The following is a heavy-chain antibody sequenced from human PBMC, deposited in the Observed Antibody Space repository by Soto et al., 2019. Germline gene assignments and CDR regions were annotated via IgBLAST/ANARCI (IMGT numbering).Heavy chain of an antibody. CDR1: GYTFTIYA. V-gene: IGHV1-3*01. J-gene: IGHJ3*02. Sequence: ASVKGSCQASGYTFTIYAVHWVRQAPGQRLEWMGWINAGNGNTKYSQKFQGRVTITRDTSASTAYMELSSLRSEDTAVYYCARDLIPTYYDYIWGGPGAFDIWGQGTMVTVSS. CDR3: ARDLIPTYYDYIWGGPGAFDI. CDR2: INAGNGNT. D-gene: IGHD3-16*01.